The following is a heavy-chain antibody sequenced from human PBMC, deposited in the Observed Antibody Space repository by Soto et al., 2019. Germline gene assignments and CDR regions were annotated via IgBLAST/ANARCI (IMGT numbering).Heavy chain of an antibody. V-gene: IGHV4-30-4*01. D-gene: IGHD5-12*01. Sequence: SYSLALTCTVSGGAIGSGDCCWSKIRQPPGKGLEWIGYIYYSGSTYYNPSLKSRVTISVDTSKNQFSLKLSSVTAADTAVYYCARAEMATIDYWGQGTLVTVSS. CDR3: ARAEMATIDY. CDR1: GGAIGSGDCC. J-gene: IGHJ4*02. CDR2: IYYSGST.